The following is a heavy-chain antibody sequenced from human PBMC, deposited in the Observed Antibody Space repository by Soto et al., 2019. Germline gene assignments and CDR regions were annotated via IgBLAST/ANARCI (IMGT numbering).Heavy chain of an antibody. J-gene: IGHJ6*02. CDR1: GFTFSSYD. D-gene: IGHD6-13*01. CDR3: ARDRGIAAAGPYYYYYYGMCV. CDR2: IGTAGDT. V-gene: IGHV3-13*01. Sequence: GGSLRLSCAASGFTFSSYDMHWVRQATGKGLEWVSAIGTAGDTYYPGSVKGRFTISRENAKNSLYLQMNSLRAEDTAVYYCARDRGIAAAGPYYYYYYGMCVWGQGTTVTVSS.